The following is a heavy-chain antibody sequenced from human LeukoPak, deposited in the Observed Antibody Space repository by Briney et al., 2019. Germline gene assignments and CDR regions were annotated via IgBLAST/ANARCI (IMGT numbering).Heavy chain of an antibody. V-gene: IGHV1-69*04. J-gene: IGHJ4*02. D-gene: IGHD5-18*01. CDR1: GGTFSSYA. Sequence: ASVKVSCKASGGTFSSYAISWVRQAPGQGLEWMGRIIPILGIANYAQKFQGRVTITADKSTSTAYMELSSLRSEDTAVYYCARVGTGYSYGYFDYWGQGTLVTVSS. CDR2: IIPILGIA. CDR3: ARVGTGYSYGYFDY.